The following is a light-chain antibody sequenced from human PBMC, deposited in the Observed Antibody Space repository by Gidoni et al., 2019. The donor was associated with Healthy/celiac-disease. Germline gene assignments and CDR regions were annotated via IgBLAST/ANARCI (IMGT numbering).Light chain of an antibody. Sequence: VMTHSPLSLPVTPGEPASMSCRSRQSLLHSNGYNYLDWYLPKPGQSPQLLVYLGSHRAFGGPDRFRGSGAGKDFTLKISRVEAEDGGVYYCMQALQTPWTFGQGTKVEIK. V-gene: IGKV2-28*01. J-gene: IGKJ1*01. CDR2: LGS. CDR3: MQALQTPWT. CDR1: QSLLHSNGYNY.